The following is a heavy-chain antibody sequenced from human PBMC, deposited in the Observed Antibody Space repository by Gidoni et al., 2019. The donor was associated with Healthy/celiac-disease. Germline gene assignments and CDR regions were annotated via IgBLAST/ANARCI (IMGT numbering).Heavy chain of an antibody. CDR3: ARDLSVTIFGVVTQYYFDY. Sequence: EVQLVESGGGLVKPGGALRLSCAASGFTFSSYSMNWVRQAPGKGLEWVSSMSSSSSYIYYADSVKGRFTISRDNAKNSLYLQMNSLRAEDTAVYYCARDLSVTIFGVVTQYYFDYWGQGTLVTVSS. CDR2: MSSSSSYI. D-gene: IGHD3-3*01. CDR1: GFTFSSYS. V-gene: IGHV3-21*01. J-gene: IGHJ4*02.